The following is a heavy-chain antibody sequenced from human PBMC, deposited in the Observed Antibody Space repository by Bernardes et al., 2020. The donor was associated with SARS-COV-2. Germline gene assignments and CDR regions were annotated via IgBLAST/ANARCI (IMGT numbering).Heavy chain of an antibody. J-gene: IGHJ4*02. Sequence: SEALTLTCTVSGGSIRASYWSWFRQPPGPGLEWIGYLYYTGSTNYNPSLQSRVTISVDTSKNQFSLKLSSVTAADTAVYYCARGFDYWGQGILVTGSS. CDR1: GGSIRASY. CDR2: LYYTGST. V-gene: IGHV4-59*01. CDR3: ARGFDY.